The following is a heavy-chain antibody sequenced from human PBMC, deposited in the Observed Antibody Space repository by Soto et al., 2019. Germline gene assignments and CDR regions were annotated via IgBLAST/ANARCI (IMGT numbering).Heavy chain of an antibody. Sequence: QLQLQESGPGLVKPSETLSLTCTVSGGSISSSSYYWGWIRQPPGKGLEWIGSIYYIGSTYYNPSLKSRVTISVDTSKNQFSLKLSSVTAADTAVYYCASSKPPRGYYDSSGHNDYWGQGTLVTVSS. D-gene: IGHD3-22*01. CDR3: ASSKPPRGYYDSSGHNDY. CDR2: IYYIGST. J-gene: IGHJ4*02. V-gene: IGHV4-39*01. CDR1: GGSISSSSYY.